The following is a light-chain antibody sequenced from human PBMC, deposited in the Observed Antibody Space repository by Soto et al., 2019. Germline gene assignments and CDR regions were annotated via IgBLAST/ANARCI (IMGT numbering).Light chain of an antibody. V-gene: IGKV3-20*01. CDR2: GAS. CDR1: RRVVSSC. CDR3: QHFGCTTFT. Sequence: EVVLPQYPGTLSFSPGEGGTPPCSAARRVVSSCLAWYQQRPGQTPSLLIYGASTRATGIPARFSGSGSGTHFPLTISRQDPGDSVVYCWQHFGCTTFTFGQGTRLEIK. J-gene: IGKJ5*01.